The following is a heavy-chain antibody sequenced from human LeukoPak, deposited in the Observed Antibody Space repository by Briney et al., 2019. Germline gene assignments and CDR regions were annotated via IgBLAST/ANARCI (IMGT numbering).Heavy chain of an antibody. D-gene: IGHD2-21*01. CDR3: VRKGISALAGAFDI. CDR2: IYTSGST. CDR1: GGSISDYY. J-gene: IGHJ3*02. V-gene: IGHV4-4*07. Sequence: PSETLSLTCTVSGGSISDYYWSWIRQPAGKGLEWIGRIYTSGSTNYNPSLKTRVTMSVDTSKNQFSLRLSSVTAADTAVYYCVRKGISALAGAFDIWGQGTMVTVSS.